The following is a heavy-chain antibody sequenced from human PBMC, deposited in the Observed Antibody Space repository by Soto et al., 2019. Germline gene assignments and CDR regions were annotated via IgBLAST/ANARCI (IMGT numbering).Heavy chain of an antibody. CDR1: GGSIRSGDYY. CDR2: IYYSGST. Sequence: TLSLTCTVSGGSIRSGDYYWSWIRQPPGKGLEWIGYIYYSGSTYYNPSLKSRVTISVDTSKNQFSLKLSSVTAADTAVYYCASRKSSPYFDYWGQGTLVTVSS. V-gene: IGHV4-30-4*01. D-gene: IGHD3-10*01. J-gene: IGHJ4*02. CDR3: ASRKSSPYFDY.